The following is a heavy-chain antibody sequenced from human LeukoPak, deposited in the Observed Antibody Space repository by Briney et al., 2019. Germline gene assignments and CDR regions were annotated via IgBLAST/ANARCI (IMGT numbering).Heavy chain of an antibody. J-gene: IGHJ4*02. V-gene: IGHV3-23*01. Sequence: PGGSLGLSCAASGFSFSNYAMSWVRQAPGKGLEWVSGISAGGSSTYYADSVKGRCTISRDNFKNTLYLQMNSLRAEDTAVYYCAKVRCSSTSCPLDYWGQGTLVTVSS. D-gene: IGHD2-2*01. CDR1: GFSFSNYA. CDR3: AKVRCSSTSCPLDY. CDR2: ISAGGSST.